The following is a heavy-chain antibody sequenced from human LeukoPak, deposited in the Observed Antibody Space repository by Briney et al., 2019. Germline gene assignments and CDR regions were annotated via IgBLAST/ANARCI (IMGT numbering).Heavy chain of an antibody. CDR2: ISWDGGST. V-gene: IGHV3-43D*03. D-gene: IGHD3-10*01. CDR3: AKGIRFGGSGSYIPYYHYYMDV. J-gene: IGHJ6*03. Sequence: GGSLRLSCAASGFTFDDYAMHWVRQAPGKGLEWVSLISWDGGSTYYADSVKGRFTISRDNSKNSLYLQMNSLRAEDTALYYCAKGIRFGGSGSYIPYYHYYMDVWGKGTTVTVSS. CDR1: GFTFDDYA.